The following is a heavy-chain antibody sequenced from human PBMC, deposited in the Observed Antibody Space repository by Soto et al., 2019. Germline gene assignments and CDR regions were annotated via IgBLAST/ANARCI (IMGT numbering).Heavy chain of an antibody. J-gene: IGHJ4*02. CDR1: GASIITNNYF. V-gene: IGHV4-39*01. CDR3: ARRRASDYGGNHHPYYFDR. D-gene: IGHD4-17*01. Sequence: QLQLQESGPGLVKPSETLSLICTVSGASIITNNYFWVWIRQSPRRGLELIGSISYSGRTYDNPSLQSRVTISIDASKNQFSLKLTSVTTADTSIYYCARRRASDYGGNHHPYYFDRWGQGTLVTVSS. CDR2: ISYSGRT.